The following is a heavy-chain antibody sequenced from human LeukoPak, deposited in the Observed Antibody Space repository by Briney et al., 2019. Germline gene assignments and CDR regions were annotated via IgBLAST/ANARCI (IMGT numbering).Heavy chain of an antibody. V-gene: IGHV3-30-3*01. CDR2: TSYDGSNK. D-gene: IGHD3-10*01. Sequence: GRSRRPSGAAPGFTFSTYAMDWVGQGPGKGLEWVAVTSYDGSNKYYADSVKGRFIICRDNFTNPLYMQMSSLSAEDTAVSYCARSSTPNYYGSGSYALGYWGQGTLVTVPS. CDR3: ARSSTPNYYGSGSYALGY. J-gene: IGHJ4*02. CDR1: GFTFSTYA.